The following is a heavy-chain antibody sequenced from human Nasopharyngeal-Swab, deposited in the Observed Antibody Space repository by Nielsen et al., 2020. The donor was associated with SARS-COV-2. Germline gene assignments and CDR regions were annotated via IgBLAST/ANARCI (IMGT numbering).Heavy chain of an antibody. CDR2: ISSTGSYI. V-gene: IGHV3-21*01. CDR1: GFTFSSYS. CDR3: ARGSDTALYYFDS. J-gene: IGHJ4*02. D-gene: IGHD5-18*01. Sequence: GESLKISCAASGFTFSSYSINWVRQAPGKGLEWVSSISSTGSYIYYADSVKGRFTISRDNAKNSLYLQMNGLGAEDTAVYYCARGSDTALYYFDSWGQGTLVTVSS.